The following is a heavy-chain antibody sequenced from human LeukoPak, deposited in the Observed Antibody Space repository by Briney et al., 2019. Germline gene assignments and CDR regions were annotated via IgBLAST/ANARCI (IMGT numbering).Heavy chain of an antibody. D-gene: IGHD3-22*01. V-gene: IGHV3-23*01. Sequence: GSLRLSCAASGFTFSSYAMSWVRQAPGKGLEWVSAISGSGGSTYYADSVKGRFTISRDNSKNTLYLQMNSLRAEDTAVYYCAKDLYYYDSSGYPRGSNYWGQGTLVTVSS. J-gene: IGHJ4*02. CDR1: GFTFSSYA. CDR2: ISGSGGST. CDR3: AKDLYYYDSSGYPRGSNY.